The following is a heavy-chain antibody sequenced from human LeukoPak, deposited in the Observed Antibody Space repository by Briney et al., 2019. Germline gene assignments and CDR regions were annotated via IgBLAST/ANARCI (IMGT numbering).Heavy chain of an antibody. CDR1: GVSFSGYY. CDR2: INHSGST. J-gene: IGHJ4*02. V-gene: IGHV4-34*01. Sequence: SETLSLTCAVYGVSFSGYYWSWLGQPPGKGREGMGEINHSGSTNYNPSLNRRVPLSVHPSKNQFSLHLSSVTAADTAVYYCARGRGYYHSSGSFFGYWGQGTLVTVSS. CDR3: ARGRGYYHSSGSFFGY. D-gene: IGHD3-22*01.